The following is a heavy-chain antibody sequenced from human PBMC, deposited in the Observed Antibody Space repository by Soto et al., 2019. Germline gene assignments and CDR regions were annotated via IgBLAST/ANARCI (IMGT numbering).Heavy chain of an antibody. CDR1: GYTFSSYG. J-gene: IGHJ5*02. D-gene: IGHD6-13*01. CDR2: VGSSSGNT. V-gene: IGHV3-23*01. CDR3: AGGAPAAGPDWFDA. Sequence: EMQLLESGGGLVQPGGSLRLSCAASGYTFSSYGMSWVRQAPGKGLGWVPGVGSSSGNTYYADSAKGRFTIPRDDSKNRFYMQMNSLRAEDTAVYYCAGGAPAAGPDWFDAGGQETLVTVSP.